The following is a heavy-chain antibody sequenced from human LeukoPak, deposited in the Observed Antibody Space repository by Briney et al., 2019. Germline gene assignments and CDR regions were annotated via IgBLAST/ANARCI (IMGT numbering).Heavy chain of an antibody. V-gene: IGHV4-30-2*01. CDR2: IYHSGST. CDR3: ARGDYYDSSGLAFDY. Sequence: SETLSLTCAVSGGSISSGGYSWSWIRQPPGKGLEWVGYIYHSGSTYYNPSLKSRVTISVDRSKNQFSLKLSSVTAADTAVYYCARGDYYDSSGLAFDYWGQGTLVTDSS. D-gene: IGHD3-22*01. CDR1: GGSISSGGYS. J-gene: IGHJ4*02.